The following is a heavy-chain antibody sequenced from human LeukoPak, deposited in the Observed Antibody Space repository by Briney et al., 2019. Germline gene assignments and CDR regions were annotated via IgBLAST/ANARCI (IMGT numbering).Heavy chain of an antibody. CDR1: GYTFTSYA. V-gene: IGHV7-4-1*02. CDR2: INTNTGNP. Sequence: GESLKISCKASGYTFTSYAMNWVRQAPGQGLEWMGWINTNTGNPTYAQGFTGRFVFSLDTSVSTAYLQISSLKAEDTAVYYCARDRAQSSSWYWFDPWGQGTLVTVSS. CDR3: ARDRAQSSSWYWFDP. D-gene: IGHD6-13*01. J-gene: IGHJ5*02.